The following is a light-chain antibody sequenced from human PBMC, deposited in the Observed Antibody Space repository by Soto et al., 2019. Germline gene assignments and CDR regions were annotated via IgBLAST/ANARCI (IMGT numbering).Light chain of an antibody. CDR3: SSYTGSSTVL. CDR2: EVS. J-gene: IGLJ2*01. Sequence: QSVLTQPASVSGSPGQSITISCTGTSSDVGGYNYVSWYQQHPGKAPKLMLYEVSHRPSGVSNRFSGSRSGNTASLTISGLQAEDEADYYCSSYTGSSTVLFGGGTQLTVL. CDR1: SSDVGGYNY. V-gene: IGLV2-14*01.